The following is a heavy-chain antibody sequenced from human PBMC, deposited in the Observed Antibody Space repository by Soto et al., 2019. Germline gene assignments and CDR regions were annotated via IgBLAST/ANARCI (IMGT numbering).Heavy chain of an antibody. D-gene: IGHD2-2*02. J-gene: IGHJ5*02. CDR3: ARVIRPAAIVSWFDP. V-gene: IGHV1-2*04. CDR2: INPNSGVT. CDR1: GYTITSKN. Sequence: ASVKVSCKASGYTITSKNMHWLQHAPRQGLEWMGWINPNSGVTNYAQKFQGWVTMTRDTSISTAYMELSRLRSDDTALYYCARVIRPAAIVSWFDPWGKGSLVTVSS.